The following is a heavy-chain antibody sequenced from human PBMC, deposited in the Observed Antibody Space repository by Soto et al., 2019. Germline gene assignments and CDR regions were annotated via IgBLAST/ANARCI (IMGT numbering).Heavy chain of an antibody. Sequence: EVQLLESGGGLVQPGGSLRLSCAASGFTFSSYAMSWVRQAPGKGLEWVSGIRGSGGSKYYADSVKCRFTISRDNPRNTLYLQMNSLRPEDTAVYDCVKGGSRWSAFDYWGQGTLVTV. D-gene: IGHD6-13*01. J-gene: IGHJ4*02. CDR3: VKGGSRWSAFDY. CDR2: IRGSGGSK. V-gene: IGHV3-23*01. CDR1: GFTFSSYA.